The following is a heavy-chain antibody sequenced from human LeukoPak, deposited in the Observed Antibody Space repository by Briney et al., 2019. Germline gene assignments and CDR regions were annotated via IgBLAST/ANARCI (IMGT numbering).Heavy chain of an antibody. Sequence: SETLSLTCAVYGGSFSGYYWSWIRQPPGKGLEWIGEINHSGSTNYNPSLKSRVTISVDTSKNQFSLKLSPVTAADTAVYYCARQLGGWYAFRPAWFDPWGQGTLVTVSS. CDR1: GGSFSGYY. V-gene: IGHV4-34*01. CDR3: ARQLGGWYAFRPAWFDP. J-gene: IGHJ5*02. CDR2: INHSGST. D-gene: IGHD6-19*01.